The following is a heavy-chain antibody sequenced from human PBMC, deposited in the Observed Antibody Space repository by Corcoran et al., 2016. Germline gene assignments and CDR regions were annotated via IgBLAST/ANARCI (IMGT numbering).Heavy chain of an antibody. J-gene: IGHJ6*02. V-gene: IGHV4-4*07. CDR2: IYTSGST. CDR3: ARPAYYDSRGWYYGMDV. CDR1: GGSISSYY. Sequence: QVQLQESGPGLVKPSETLSLTCTVSGGSISSYYWSWIRQPAGKGLEWIGRIYTSGSTNYNPSLKSRVTMSVDTSKNQFSLKLSPVTAADTAMYYCARPAYYDSRGWYYGMDVWGQGTTVTVSS. D-gene: IGHD3-3*01.